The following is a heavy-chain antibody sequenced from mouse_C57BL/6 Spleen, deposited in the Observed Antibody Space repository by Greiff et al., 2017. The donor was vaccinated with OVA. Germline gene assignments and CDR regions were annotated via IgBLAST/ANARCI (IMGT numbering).Heavy chain of an antibody. V-gene: IGHV5-17*01. CDR3: ARKEYYGSGDWYFDV. CDR1: GFTFSDYG. J-gene: IGHJ1*03. Sequence: DVKLVESGGGLVKPGGSLKLSCAASGFTFSDYGMHWVRQAPEKGLEWVAYISSGSSTIYYADTMKGRFTISRDNAKNTLFLQMTSLRSADTAMYYCARKEYYGSGDWYFDVWGTGTTVTVSS. D-gene: IGHD1-1*01. CDR2: ISSGSSTI.